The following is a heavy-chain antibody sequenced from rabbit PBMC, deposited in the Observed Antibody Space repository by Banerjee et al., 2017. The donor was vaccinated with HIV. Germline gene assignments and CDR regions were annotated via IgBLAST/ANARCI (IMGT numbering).Heavy chain of an antibody. CDR3: ARDYGGNDFDFDL. CDR1: GFSFSSNYW. D-gene: IGHD4-2*01. V-gene: IGHV1S45*01. Sequence: QEQLEESGGDLVKPEGSLTLTCTASGFSFSSNYWLCWVRQAPGKGLEWIACIGAGSTYYATWAKGRFTISKTSSTTVTLQMTSLTAADTATYFCARDYGGNDFDFDLWGPGTLVTVS. CDR2: IGAGST. J-gene: IGHJ4*01.